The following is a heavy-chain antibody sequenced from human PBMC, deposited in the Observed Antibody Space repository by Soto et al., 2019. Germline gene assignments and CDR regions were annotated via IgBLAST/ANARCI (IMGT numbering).Heavy chain of an antibody. CDR3: ARADRTLGTSYSLDV. D-gene: IGHD7-27*01. CDR2: INHSGTI. V-gene: IGHV4-34*01. Sequence: SETLSLTCAVYGGSFSGYYWTWIRQPPGKGLEWIGEINHSGTINFNPSLKSRLTISLDTSNKHFSLKLSSVTDADTAAYYCARADRTLGTSYSLDVWGQGTTVTVSS. CDR1: GGSFSGYY. J-gene: IGHJ6*02.